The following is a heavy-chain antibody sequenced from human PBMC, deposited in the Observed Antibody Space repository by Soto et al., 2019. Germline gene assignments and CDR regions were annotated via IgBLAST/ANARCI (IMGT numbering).Heavy chain of an antibody. CDR2: ISGSGGST. Sequence: GGSLRLSCAASGFTFSSYAMSWVRQAPGKGLEWVSAISGSGGSTYYADSVKGRFTISRDKSKNTLYLQMNSLRAEDTAVYYCAKGGGGSYLYFDYWGQGTLVTVSS. CDR3: AKGGGGSYLYFDY. D-gene: IGHD1-26*01. V-gene: IGHV3-23*01. CDR1: GFTFSSYA. J-gene: IGHJ4*02.